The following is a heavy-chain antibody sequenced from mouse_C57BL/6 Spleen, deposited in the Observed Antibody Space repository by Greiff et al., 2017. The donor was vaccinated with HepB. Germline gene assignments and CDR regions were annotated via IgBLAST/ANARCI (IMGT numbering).Heavy chain of an antibody. CDR1: GYTFTSYW. D-gene: IGHD1-1*01. CDR2: IDPSDSET. CDR3: ARLDFYYGSSYYAMDY. Sequence: VQLQQSGAELVRPGSSVKLSCKASGYTFTSYWMHWVKQRPIQGLEWIGNIDPSDSETHYNQKFKDKATLTVDKSSSTAYMQLSSLTSEDSAVYYCARLDFYYGSSYYAMDYWGQRTSVTVSS. V-gene: IGHV1-52*01. J-gene: IGHJ4*01.